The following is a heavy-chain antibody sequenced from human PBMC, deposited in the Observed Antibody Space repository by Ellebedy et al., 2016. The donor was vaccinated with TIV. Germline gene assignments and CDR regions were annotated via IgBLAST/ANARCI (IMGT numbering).Heavy chain of an antibody. D-gene: IGHD3-10*01. CDR2: ISSSSSYI. CDR3: ARDSTSYYGSGSKKGRYLQH. CDR1: GFTFGDYA. J-gene: IGHJ1*01. Sequence: GESLKISCTASGFTFGDYAMSWFRQAPGKGLEWVSSISSSSSYIYYADSVKGRFTISRDNAKNSLYLQMNSLRAEDTAVYYCARDSTSYYGSGSKKGRYLQHWGQGTLVTVSS. V-gene: IGHV3-21*01.